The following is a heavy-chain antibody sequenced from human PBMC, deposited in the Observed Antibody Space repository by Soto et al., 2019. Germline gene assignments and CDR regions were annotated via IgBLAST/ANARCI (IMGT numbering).Heavy chain of an antibody. CDR1: GYTFGYNG. Sequence: ASVKVSCKASGYTFGYNGISWVRQAPGQGLEWMGWISTYNGETKYAQNLQGRVTMTTDTSTSTAYMEVRSLKSDDTAVYYCARYGVANAVGYFYYDGMDVWGQGTTVTVSS. CDR3: ARYGVANAVGYFYYDGMDV. CDR2: ISTYNGET. J-gene: IGHJ6*02. V-gene: IGHV1-18*01. D-gene: IGHD1-26*01.